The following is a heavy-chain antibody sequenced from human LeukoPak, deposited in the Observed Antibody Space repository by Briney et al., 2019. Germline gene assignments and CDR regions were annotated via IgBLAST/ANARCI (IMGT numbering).Heavy chain of an antibody. CDR3: ARNNWGIDY. CDR2: IDYEGGTT. CDR1: GFSFSVYW. Sequence: PGGSLRLSCAASGFSFSVYWMHWVRQAPGKGLVWVSRIDYEGGTTDYADSVEGRFTISRDNARNTLYLQMNSLRAEDTAIYYCARNNWGIDYWGLGTLVTVSS. V-gene: IGHV3-74*01. J-gene: IGHJ4*01. D-gene: IGHD1/OR15-1a*01.